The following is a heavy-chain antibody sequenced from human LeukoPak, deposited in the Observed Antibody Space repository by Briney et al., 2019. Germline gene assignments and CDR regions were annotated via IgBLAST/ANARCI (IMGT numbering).Heavy chain of an antibody. Sequence: PGGSLRLSCAASGFTFSSYWMSWVRQAPGKGLEWVANIKQDGSEKYYVDSVKGRFTISRDNAKNSLYLQMNSLRAEDTAVYYCARGDSSYDYASYAFDIWGQGTMVTVSS. D-gene: IGHD5-12*01. CDR3: ARGDSSYDYASYAFDI. V-gene: IGHV3-7*01. CDR1: GFTFSSYW. J-gene: IGHJ3*02. CDR2: IKQDGSEK.